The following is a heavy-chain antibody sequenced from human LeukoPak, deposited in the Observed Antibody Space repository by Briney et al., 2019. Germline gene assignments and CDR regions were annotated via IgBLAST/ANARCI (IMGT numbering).Heavy chain of an antibody. Sequence: PSETLSLTCAVYGGSFSGYYWSWIRQPPGKGLEWIGEINHSGSTNYNPSLKSRVTISVDTSKNQFSLKLSPVTAADTAVYYCASLRYSSSRPNYYYYYYMDVWGKGTTVTVSS. J-gene: IGHJ6*03. D-gene: IGHD6-6*01. V-gene: IGHV4-34*01. CDR3: ASLRYSSSRPNYYYYYYMDV. CDR2: INHSGST. CDR1: GGSFSGYY.